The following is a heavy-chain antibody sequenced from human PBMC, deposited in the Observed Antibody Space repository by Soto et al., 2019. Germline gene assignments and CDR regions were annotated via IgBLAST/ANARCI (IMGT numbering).Heavy chain of an antibody. CDR1: GFTFRNYW. J-gene: IGHJ4*02. D-gene: IGHD6-19*01. Sequence: EVQLVESGGGLVQPGGSLRLSCAASGFTFRNYWMSWVRQAPGKGLEWVANIKQDGSENYYVDSVKGRFTTSRDNTKNSFYLQMNSLRAEETAVYYCARDHINGWNLDYWGRGTLVTVSS. CDR3: ARDHINGWNLDY. V-gene: IGHV3-7*01. CDR2: IKQDGSEN.